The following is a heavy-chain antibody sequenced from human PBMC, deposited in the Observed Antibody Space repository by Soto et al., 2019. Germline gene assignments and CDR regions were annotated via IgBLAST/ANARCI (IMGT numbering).Heavy chain of an antibody. CDR2: MNPNSGNT. J-gene: IGHJ4*02. CDR3: ARWDYDVYARFDI. CDR1: GYTFTSHD. D-gene: IGHD4-17*01. Sequence: QVQLVQSGAEVKKPGASVKVSCKASGYTFTSHDINWVRQATGQGLEWMGWMNPNSGNTGYAQKFQGRVTMTRNTSISTAYMELSSLRAEDTAVYYCARWDYDVYARFDIWGQGTLVTVSS. V-gene: IGHV1-8*01.